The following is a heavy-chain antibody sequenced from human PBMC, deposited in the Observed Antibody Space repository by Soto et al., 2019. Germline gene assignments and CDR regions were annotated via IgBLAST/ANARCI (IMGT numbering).Heavy chain of an antibody. CDR1: GSSVSSGSHF. D-gene: IGHD5-18*01. J-gene: IGHJ5*02. V-gene: IGHV4-61*01. CDR3: ARETLRQIPIGRGYIYVGQGCFDP. CDR2: IYYSGSS. Sequence: SETLSLTCTVSGSSVSSGSHFWGWIRQPPGKGLEWIGQIYYSGSSHYNPSLKSRVTISVDTAKNQFSLRLSSVTAADTAVYYCARETLRQIPIGRGYIYVGQGCFDPWGRGTRGTV.